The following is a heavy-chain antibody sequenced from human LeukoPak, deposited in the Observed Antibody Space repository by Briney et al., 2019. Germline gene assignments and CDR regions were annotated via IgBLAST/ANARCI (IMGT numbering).Heavy chain of an antibody. CDR1: GYSICSSNW. CDR3: ARSGTYYDILEYYFDY. D-gene: IGHD3-9*01. V-gene: IGHV4-28*01. Sequence: SETLSLTCAVSGYSICSSNWWGWIRQPPGKGLEWIGYIYYSGSTYYNPSLKSRVTMSVDTSKNQFSLKLSSVTAVDTAVYYCARSGTYYDILEYYFDYWGQGTLVTVSS. CDR2: IYYSGST. J-gene: IGHJ4*02.